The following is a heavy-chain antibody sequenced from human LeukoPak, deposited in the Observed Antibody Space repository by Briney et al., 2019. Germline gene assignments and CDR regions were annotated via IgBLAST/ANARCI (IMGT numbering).Heavy chain of an antibody. D-gene: IGHD2-2*01. Sequence: SVKVSCKASGGTFSSYAISWVRQAPGQGLEWMGGIIPIFGTANYAQKFQGRVTITTDESTSTAYMELSSPRSEDTAVYYCARVRVSSTRYNWFDPWGQGTLVTVSS. CDR2: IIPIFGTA. J-gene: IGHJ5*02. CDR3: ARVRVSSTRYNWFDP. CDR1: GGTFSSYA. V-gene: IGHV1-69*05.